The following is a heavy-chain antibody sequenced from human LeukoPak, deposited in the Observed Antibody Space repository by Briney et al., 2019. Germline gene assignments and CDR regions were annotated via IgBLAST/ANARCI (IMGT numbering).Heavy chain of an antibody. CDR1: GYTFTSYA. CDR2: INTNTGNR. CDR3: ARDQGPDDKVAGRPYYYYYYYMDV. V-gene: IGHV7-4-1*02. Sequence: GASVKVSCKASGYTFTSYAMNWVRQAPGQGLEWMGWINTNTGNRTYAQGFTGRFVFSLDTSVSTAYLQISSLKAEDTAVYYCARDQGPDDKVAGRPYYYYYYYMDVWGKGTTVTVSS. D-gene: IGHD5-12*01. J-gene: IGHJ6*03.